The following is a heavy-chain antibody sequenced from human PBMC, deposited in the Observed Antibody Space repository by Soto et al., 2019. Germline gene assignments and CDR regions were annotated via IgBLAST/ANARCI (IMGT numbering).Heavy chain of an antibody. Sequence: ASVKVSCKASGGTFSSYAISWVRQAPGQGLEWMGGIIPIFGTANYAQKFQGRVTITADESTSTAYMELSSLRSEDTAVYYCARGQGSSWEPERYFDYWGQGTLVTVSS. D-gene: IGHD6-13*01. J-gene: IGHJ4*02. CDR3: ARGQGSSWEPERYFDY. V-gene: IGHV1-69*13. CDR2: IIPIFGTA. CDR1: GGTFSSYA.